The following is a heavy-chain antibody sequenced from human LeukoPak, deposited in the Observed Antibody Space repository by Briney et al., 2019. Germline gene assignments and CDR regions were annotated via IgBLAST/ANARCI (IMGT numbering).Heavy chain of an antibody. V-gene: IGHV3-30*02. CDR3: AKATITMVRGVIIRYFDY. CDR1: GFTFSSYG. J-gene: IGHJ4*02. Sequence: GGSLRLSCAASGFTFSSYGMHWVRQAPGKGLEWVAFIRYDGSNKYYADSVKGRFTISRDNSKNTLYLQMNSLRAEDTAVYYCAKATITMVRGVIIRYFDYWGQGTLVTVSS. CDR2: IRYDGSNK. D-gene: IGHD3-10*01.